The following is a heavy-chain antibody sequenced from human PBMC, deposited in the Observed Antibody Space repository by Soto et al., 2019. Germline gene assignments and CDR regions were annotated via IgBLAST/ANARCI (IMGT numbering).Heavy chain of an antibody. CDR2: VSPHNGNT. Sequence: ASVKVSCKTSGYTFPSYSLTWVRQAPGQGLEWIGWVSPHNGNTNYAQKFQGRVTMTTDTATTTAYLELRSLRSDDTAVYFCAGEQVTIFGVRTDYWGLGTLVTVSS. CDR3: AGEQVTIFGVRTDY. V-gene: IGHV1-18*01. CDR1: GYTFPSYS. D-gene: IGHD3-3*01. J-gene: IGHJ4*01.